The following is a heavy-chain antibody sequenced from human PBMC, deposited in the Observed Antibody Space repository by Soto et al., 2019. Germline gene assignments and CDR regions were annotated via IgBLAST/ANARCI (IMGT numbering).Heavy chain of an antibody. Sequence: PWGSLRLSCAVSGFPFIDYDMIWFRHSPYKWLAWVSVIGGSGGGTYYADSVKGRFTVSRDNSKNTLYLQMNSLRAEDTAMYYCVRHVKLTSVTANVGPYYGMDVWGRGTTVTVSS. CDR1: GFPFIDYD. CDR2: IGGSGGGT. J-gene: IGHJ6*02. D-gene: IGHD4-4*01. CDR3: VRHVKLTSVTANVGPYYGMDV. V-gene: IGHV3-23*01.